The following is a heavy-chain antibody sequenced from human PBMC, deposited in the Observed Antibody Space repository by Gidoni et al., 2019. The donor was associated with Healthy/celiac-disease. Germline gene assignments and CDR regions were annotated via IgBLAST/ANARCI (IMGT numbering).Heavy chain of an antibody. Sequence: EVLLVASGGGLVKSGGSLRLSRAASGFTFSSYSMTWVRQAPGKGLEWVSSISSSSSYIYYANSVKGRFTISRDNAKSSLELQMNSLRAEDTAVYYCARKVATMEVFDIWGQGTMVTVSS. J-gene: IGHJ3*02. CDR2: ISSSSSYI. CDR3: ARKVATMEVFDI. CDR1: GFTFSSYS. V-gene: IGHV3-21*01. D-gene: IGHD5-12*01.